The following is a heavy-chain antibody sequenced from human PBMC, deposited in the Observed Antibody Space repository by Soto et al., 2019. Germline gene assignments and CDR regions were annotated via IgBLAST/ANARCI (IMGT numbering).Heavy chain of an antibody. CDR2: ILPLFGTT. CDR3: ARGGTLYESSQKYYQYGLDV. CDR1: EGTFNSHG. D-gene: IGHD2-15*01. J-gene: IGHJ6*02. Sequence: QVQLVQSRSEVKKPGSSVRVSCRASEGTFNSHGVSWVRQAPGQGLQWMVGILPLFGTTNYAHQLEGRVTITADSSTATSFLELSGLTPGDTAVYYCARGGTLYESSQKYYQYGLDVWGQGTTVIVSS. V-gene: IGHV1-69*01.